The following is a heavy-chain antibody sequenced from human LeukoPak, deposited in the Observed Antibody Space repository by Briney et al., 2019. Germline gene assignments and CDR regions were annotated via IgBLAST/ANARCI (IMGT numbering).Heavy chain of an antibody. CDR2: INSDGSST. CDR3: ARPSGSYLDAFDI. CDR1: GFTFSSYW. J-gene: IGHJ3*02. Sequence: GGSLRVSCAASGFTFSSYWMHWVRHAPGKGLVWVSRINSDGSSTSYADSVKGRFTISRDNAKNTLYLQMNSLRAEDTAVYYCARPSGSYLDAFDIWGQGTMVTVSS. V-gene: IGHV3-74*01. D-gene: IGHD1-26*01.